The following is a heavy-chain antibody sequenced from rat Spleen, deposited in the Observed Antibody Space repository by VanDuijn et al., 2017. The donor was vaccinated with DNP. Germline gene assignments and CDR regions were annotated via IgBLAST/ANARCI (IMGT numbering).Heavy chain of an antibody. D-gene: IGHD1-2*01. J-gene: IGHJ4*01. CDR2: IWNTGGT. CDR1: GFSLTSYG. Sequence: QVQLKESGPGLVQPSQTLSLTCTVSGFSLTSYGVSWVRQPPGKGLEWMGVIWNTGGTRYNSALKSRLSITKDTSKTQVFLKMNSLQTEDTATYYCAREEGSYIFARVMDAWGQGASVTVSS. V-gene: IGHV2-41*01. CDR3: AREEGSYIFARVMDA.